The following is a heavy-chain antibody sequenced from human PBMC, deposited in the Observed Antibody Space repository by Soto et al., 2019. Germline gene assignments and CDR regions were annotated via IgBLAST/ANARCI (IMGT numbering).Heavy chain of an antibody. CDR2: ISGSGGST. V-gene: IGHV3-23*01. CDR3: ARRQISPPTRGAASARGAMDV. Sequence: LRLSCAASGFTFSSYAMSWVRQAPGKGLEWVSAISGSGGSTYYADSVKGRFTISRDNSKNTLYLQMSSLRAEDTAVYYCARRQISPPTRGAASARGAMDVWGQGTTVTVSS. D-gene: IGHD6-13*01. CDR1: GFTFSSYA. J-gene: IGHJ6*02.